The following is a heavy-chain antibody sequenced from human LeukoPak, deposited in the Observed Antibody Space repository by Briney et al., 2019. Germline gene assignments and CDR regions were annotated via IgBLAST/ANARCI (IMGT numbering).Heavy chain of an antibody. CDR2: IYRGVSI. J-gene: IGHJ4*02. CDR3: ARVWPYDSSGPPFDY. CDR1: GFTFSSYW. D-gene: IGHD3-22*01. Sequence: GGSLRLSCAASGFTFSSYWMSWVRQAPGKGLEWVSVIYRGVSIYYADSVKGRFTISRDNSKNTLDLQMNSLRAEDTAVYFCARVWPYDSSGPPFDYWGQGTLVTVSS. V-gene: IGHV3-66*01.